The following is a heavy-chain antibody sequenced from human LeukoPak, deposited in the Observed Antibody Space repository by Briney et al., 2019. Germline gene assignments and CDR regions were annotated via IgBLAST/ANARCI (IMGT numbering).Heavy chain of an antibody. Sequence: GGSLRLSCVASGFTVSTYAMSWVRQAPGKGLEWVSGISGSGGSTYYADSVKGRFTISRDNSKNTLYLQTNSLRAEDTAVYYCAKDGKIRNWNYYQAKPVYWGQGTLVTVSS. CDR1: GFTVSTYA. J-gene: IGHJ4*02. V-gene: IGHV3-23*01. CDR2: ISGSGGST. D-gene: IGHD1-7*01. CDR3: AKDGKIRNWNYYQAKPVY.